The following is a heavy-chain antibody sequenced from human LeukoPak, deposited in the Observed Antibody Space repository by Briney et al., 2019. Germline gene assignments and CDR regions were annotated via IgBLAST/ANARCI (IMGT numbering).Heavy chain of an antibody. CDR1: GFTFSSYS. V-gene: IGHV3-21*01. D-gene: IGHD6-13*01. CDR3: ARDLLSAAGYPYFDY. Sequence: PGGSLRLSCAASGFTFSSYSMTWVRQAPGKGLEWVSSISSSSSYIYYADSVKGRFTISRDNAKNSLYLQMNSLRAEDTAVYYCARDLLSAAGYPYFDYWGQGTLVTVSS. CDR2: ISSSSSYI. J-gene: IGHJ4*02.